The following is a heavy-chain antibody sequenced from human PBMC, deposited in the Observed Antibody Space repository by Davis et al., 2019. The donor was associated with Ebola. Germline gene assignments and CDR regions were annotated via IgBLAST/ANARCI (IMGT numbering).Heavy chain of an antibody. D-gene: IGHD6-19*01. V-gene: IGHV3-23*01. CDR2: ITGRGGST. Sequence: GGSLKISCASSGFTYSNYAMSWVRQAPGKGLEWVSGITGRGGSTDYADSVKGRFTISRDNSNNTLYLQMNSLRDEDTAVYYCTRDTRSSGWYGDFDSWGQGTLVTVSS. J-gene: IGHJ4*02. CDR3: TRDTRSSGWYGDFDS. CDR1: GFTYSNYA.